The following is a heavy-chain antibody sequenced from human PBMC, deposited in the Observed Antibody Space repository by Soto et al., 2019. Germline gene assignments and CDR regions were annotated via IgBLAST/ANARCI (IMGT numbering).Heavy chain of an antibody. CDR2: ISVYKGDT. CDR1: GYTFANYG. J-gene: IGHJ4*02. CDR3: ARDPDGDYDFDY. Sequence: QVQLVQSGAEVKKPGASVKVSCKAYGYTFANYGISWVRQAPGQGLEWMAWISVYKGDTNYRQKFRGRITLTTDRATSTAYMELGSLGSDDTAVYYCARDPDGDYDFDYWGQGTLVTVSS. D-gene: IGHD4-17*01. V-gene: IGHV1-18*01.